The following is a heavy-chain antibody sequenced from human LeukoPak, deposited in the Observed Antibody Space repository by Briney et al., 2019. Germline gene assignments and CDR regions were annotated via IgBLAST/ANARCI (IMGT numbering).Heavy chain of an antibody. D-gene: IGHD6-19*01. CDR1: GFTFSSYA. CDR2: ISYDGSNK. J-gene: IGHJ6*03. CDR3: AKADIAVAGNDYYYYYMDV. V-gene: IGHV3-30*04. Sequence: PGGSLRLSCAASGFTFSSYAMHWVRQAPGKGLEWVAAISYDGSNKYSADSVKGRFTISRDNSKNTLYLQMNSLRAEDTAVYYCAKADIAVAGNDYYYYYMDVWGKGTTVTISS.